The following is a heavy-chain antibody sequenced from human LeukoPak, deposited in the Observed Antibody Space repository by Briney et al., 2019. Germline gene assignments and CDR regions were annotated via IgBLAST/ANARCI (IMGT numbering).Heavy chain of an antibody. V-gene: IGHV3-23*01. D-gene: IGHD3-10*02. CDR2: ISGSGGST. CDR3: AELGITMIGGV. CDR1: RFTFSSYA. Sequence: PGGSLRLSCAASRFTFSSYAMNWVRQAPGKGLEWLSLISGSGGSTYYADSVKGRFTISRDNSKNTLYLQMNSLRAEDTAVYYCAELGITMIGGVWGKGTTVTISS. J-gene: IGHJ6*04.